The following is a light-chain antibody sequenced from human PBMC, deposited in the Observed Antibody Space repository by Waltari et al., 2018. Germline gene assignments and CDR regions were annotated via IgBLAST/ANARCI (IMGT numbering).Light chain of an antibody. J-gene: IGKJ2*01. CDR3: QQYNRYPVA. Sequence: EIQMTTSPSALSASVGDRITIPCRASQHIGTWVALSQQKPGKGPKLLIYAASNLESGVPSRFGCSGYGTEFTLTISSLQPDDFAIYYCQQYNRYPVAFGQGTKLDIK. CDR2: AAS. CDR1: QHIGTW. V-gene: IGKV1-5*03.